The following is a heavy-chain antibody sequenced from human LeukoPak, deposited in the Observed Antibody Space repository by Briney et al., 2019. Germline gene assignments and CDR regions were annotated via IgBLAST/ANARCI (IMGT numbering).Heavy chain of an antibody. CDR3: ARRGYCSSTSCYGPRFDP. Sequence: SVKVSCKASGGTFSSYAISWVRQAPGQGLEWMGRIIPIFGTANYAQKFQGRVTITADKSTGTAYMELSSLRSEDTAVYYCARRGYCSSTSCYGPRFDPWGQGTLVTVSS. D-gene: IGHD2-2*01. CDR2: IIPIFGTA. CDR1: GGTFSSYA. J-gene: IGHJ5*02. V-gene: IGHV1-69*06.